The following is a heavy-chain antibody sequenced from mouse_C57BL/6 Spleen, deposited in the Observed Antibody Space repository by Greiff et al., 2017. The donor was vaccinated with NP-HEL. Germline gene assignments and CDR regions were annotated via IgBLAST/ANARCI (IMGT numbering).Heavy chain of an antibody. CDR1: GFTFSSDA. J-gene: IGHJ4*01. CDR2: ISSGGDYI. V-gene: IGHV5-9-1*02. Sequence: EVKLVESGDGLVQPGGSLKLSCAASGFTFSSDALSWVRQTPEKRLEWVAYISSGGDYIYYADTVKGRFTISRDHARNTLYLQMSSLKSEDTAMYYCTSDDYGYWGQGTSVTVSS. D-gene: IGHD1-1*01. CDR3: TSDDYGY.